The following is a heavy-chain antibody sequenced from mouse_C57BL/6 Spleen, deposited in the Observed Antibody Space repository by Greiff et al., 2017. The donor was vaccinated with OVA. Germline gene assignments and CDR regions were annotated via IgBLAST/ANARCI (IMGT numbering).Heavy chain of an antibody. J-gene: IGHJ4*01. V-gene: IGHV1-72*01. CDR2: IDPNSGGT. CDR3: ARSNYVYYYAMDY. CDR1: GYTFTSYW. Sequence: QQSCKASGYTFTSYWMHWVKQRPGRGLEWIGRIDPNSGGTKYNEKFKSKATLTVDKPSSTAYMQLSSLTSEDSAVYYCARSNYVYYYAMDYWGQGTSVTVSS. D-gene: IGHD2-5*01.